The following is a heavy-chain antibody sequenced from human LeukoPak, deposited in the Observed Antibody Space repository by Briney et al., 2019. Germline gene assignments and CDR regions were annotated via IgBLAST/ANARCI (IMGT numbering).Heavy chain of an antibody. J-gene: IGHJ1*01. CDR2: INHRGST. Sequence: SETLSLTCAVYGGSFSGYYWSWIRQPPGKGLEWIGEINHRGSTNYNPSLKSRVTISVDTSKNQFSLKLSSVTAADTAVYYCARAGGSGSYYDFQHWGQGTLVTVSS. D-gene: IGHD1-26*01. CDR3: ARAGGSGSYYDFQH. V-gene: IGHV4-34*01. CDR1: GGSFSGYY.